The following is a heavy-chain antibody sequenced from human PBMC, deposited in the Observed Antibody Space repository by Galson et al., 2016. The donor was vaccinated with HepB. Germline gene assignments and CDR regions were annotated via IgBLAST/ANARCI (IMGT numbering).Heavy chain of an antibody. CDR2: VSSGGTTQ. J-gene: IGHJ4*02. CDR3: AREGGTSGTYRYSFDD. D-gene: IGHD1-26*01. Sequence: SLRLSCAASGFSFSNYGMHWVRQAPGKGLEWVAVVSSGGTTQYYADSVKGRFTISRDNSKSTLYLQMDSLRIDATAVYYCAREGGTSGTYRYSFDDWGQGTLVTVSS. V-gene: IGHV3-30*03. CDR1: GFSFSNYG.